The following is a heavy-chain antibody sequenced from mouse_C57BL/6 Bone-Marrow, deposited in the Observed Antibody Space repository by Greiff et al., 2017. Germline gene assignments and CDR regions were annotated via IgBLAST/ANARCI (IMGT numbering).Heavy chain of an antibody. V-gene: IGHV1-81*01. CDR3: GEFSSTVVGDMDD. CDR1: GYTFTSYG. Sequence: QVQLKQSGAELVRPGASVKLSCKASGYTFTSYGISWVKQRTGQGLEWIGEIYPRSGNTYYNEKFKGKATLTADKSSSTAYMVLRSLTSEDSAVAFCGEFSSTVVGDMDDWGQGTSVTVSS. D-gene: IGHD1-1*01. J-gene: IGHJ4*01. CDR2: IYPRSGNT.